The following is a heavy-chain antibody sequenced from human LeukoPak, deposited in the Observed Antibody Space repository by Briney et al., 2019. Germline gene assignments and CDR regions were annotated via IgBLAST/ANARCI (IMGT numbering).Heavy chain of an antibody. V-gene: IGHV4-4*09. CDR2: IYTSGST. CDR3: ARPAYSSGWYGGFDY. D-gene: IGHD6-19*01. Sequence: TSETLSLTCAVYGGSFSGYYWSWIRQPPGKGLEWIGYIYTSGSTNYNPSLKSRVTISVDTSKNQFSLKLSSVTAADTAVYYCARPAYSSGWYGGFDYWGQGTLVTVSS. J-gene: IGHJ4*02. CDR1: GGSFSGYY.